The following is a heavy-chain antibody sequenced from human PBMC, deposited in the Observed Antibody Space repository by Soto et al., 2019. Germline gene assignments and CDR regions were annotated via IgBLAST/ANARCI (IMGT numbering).Heavy chain of an antibody. CDR1: GGTFSSYA. V-gene: IGHV1-69*13. CDR3: ARATSNGFDP. J-gene: IGHJ5*02. CDR2: IIPIFGTA. Sequence: EASVKVSCKASGGTFSSYAISWVRQAPGQGLEWMGGIIPIFGTANYAQKFQGRVTITADESTSTAYMELSSLRSEDTAVYYCARATSNGFDPWGQGTLVTASS.